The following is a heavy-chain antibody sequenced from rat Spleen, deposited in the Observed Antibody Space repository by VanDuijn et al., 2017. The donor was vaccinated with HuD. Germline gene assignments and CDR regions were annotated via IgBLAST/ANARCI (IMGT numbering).Heavy chain of an antibody. CDR3: AGGAPGGYYHVHYFDY. J-gene: IGHJ2*01. V-gene: IGHV3-3*01. Sequence: EVQLQESGPGLVKPSQSLSLTCSVTGYSITSSYRWNWIRKFPGNKLEWMGYINSAGSTNYNPSLKSRISITRDTTKNQFFLQVNSVTTADTATSYCAGGAPGGYYHVHYFDYWGQGVMVTVSS. CDR1: GYSITSSYR. D-gene: IGHD1-12*03. CDR2: INSAGST.